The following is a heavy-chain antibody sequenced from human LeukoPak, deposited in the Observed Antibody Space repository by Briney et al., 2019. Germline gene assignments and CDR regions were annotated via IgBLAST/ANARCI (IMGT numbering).Heavy chain of an antibody. CDR3: ARSVEEGYSYGYNY. CDR2: ISAYNGNT. Sequence: ASVKVSCKASGYTFTSYGISWVRQPPGQGLEWMGWISAYNGNTNYAQKLQGRVTMTTSTSTRTAYMELRSLRSDDTAVYYCARSVEEGYSYGYNYWGRGTLVTVSS. V-gene: IGHV1-18*01. D-gene: IGHD5-18*01. CDR1: GYTFTSYG. J-gene: IGHJ4*02.